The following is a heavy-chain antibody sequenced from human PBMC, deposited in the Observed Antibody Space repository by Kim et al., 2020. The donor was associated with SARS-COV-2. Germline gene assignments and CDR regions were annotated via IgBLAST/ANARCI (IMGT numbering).Heavy chain of an antibody. CDR3: ARGSSSGIDF. D-gene: IGHD6-19*01. CDR1: GFTFSTYS. V-gene: IGHV3-48*04. J-gene: IGHJ4*02. Sequence: GGSLRLSCAASGFTFSTYSMNWVRQAPGKGLEWVSYISSNSGATYYADSVKGRVTISRDNTKNSLYLQTSSLRAEDTAVYYCARGSSSGIDFWGQGTLVTVSS. CDR2: ISSNSGAT.